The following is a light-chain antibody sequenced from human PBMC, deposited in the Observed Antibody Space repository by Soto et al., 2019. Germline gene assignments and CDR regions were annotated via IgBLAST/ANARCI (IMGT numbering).Light chain of an antibody. CDR3: QQYEA. V-gene: IGKV3-20*01. CDR2: GAS. Sequence: ELALPQYPGTLSLSPGARATLSCRASQSVSRSYLARYQQKPGQAPRLLIYGASSRATGIPGRVSGRESGTTFTLPISRLFADYFSVYYCQQYEAFGQGTKVDIK. CDR1: QSVSRSY. J-gene: IGKJ1*01.